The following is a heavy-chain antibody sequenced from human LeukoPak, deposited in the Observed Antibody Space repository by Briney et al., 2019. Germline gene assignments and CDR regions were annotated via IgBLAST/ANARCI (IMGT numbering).Heavy chain of an antibody. CDR3: AKTSIAVAGPSDLDY. CDR1: GFTFSSYA. CDR2: ISGSGGST. D-gene: IGHD6-19*01. V-gene: IGHV3-23*01. J-gene: IGHJ4*02. Sequence: GRSLRLSCAASGFTFSSYAMSWVRQAPGKGLEWVSAISGSGGSTYYADSVKGRFTISRDNSKNTLYLQMNSLRAEDTAVYYCAKTSIAVAGPSDLDYWGQGTLVTVSS.